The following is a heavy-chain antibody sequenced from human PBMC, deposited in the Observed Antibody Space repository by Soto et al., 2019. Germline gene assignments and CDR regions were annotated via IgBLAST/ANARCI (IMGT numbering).Heavy chain of an antibody. CDR1: GDSVSSNSDA. V-gene: IGHV6-1*01. CDR3: ARDLCGPLKGYYCYGMDF. CDR2: TYYSSKWYN. D-gene: IGHD2-21*01. Sequence: SQTLSLTCAISGDSVSSNSDAWNWIRQSPSRGLEWLGRTYYSSKWYNDYAVSVKSRITINPDTSKNQFALQLNSVTPEGTAVSYCARDLCGPLKGYYCYGMDFWGQGTTVTVSS. J-gene: IGHJ6*02.